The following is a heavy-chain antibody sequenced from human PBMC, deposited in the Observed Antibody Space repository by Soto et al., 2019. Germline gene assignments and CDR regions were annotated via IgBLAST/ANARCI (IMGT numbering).Heavy chain of an antibody. Sequence: GGSLRLSCAASGFTFSSYSMNWVRQAPGKGLEWVSSISSSSSYIYYADSVKGRFTISRDNAKNSLYLQMNSLRAEDTAVYYCARVDYDYIWGSYLIGDYFDYWGQGTLVTVSS. V-gene: IGHV3-21*01. CDR2: ISSSSSYI. CDR3: ARVDYDYIWGSYLIGDYFDY. CDR1: GFTFSSYS. J-gene: IGHJ4*02. D-gene: IGHD3-16*02.